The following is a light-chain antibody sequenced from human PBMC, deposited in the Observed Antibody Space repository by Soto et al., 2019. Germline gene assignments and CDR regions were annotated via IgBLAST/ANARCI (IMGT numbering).Light chain of an antibody. Sequence: QSALTQPASVSGSPGQSITLSCIGTGSDVGSYNYVSWYQQRPGKAPKLMIYEVNNRPSGVSDRFSGSKSANTASLTISGLQSEDEATYYCSSYVNYNTFVIFGGGTQLTVL. CDR3: SSYVNYNTFVI. V-gene: IGLV2-14*01. J-gene: IGLJ2*01. CDR1: GSDVGSYNY. CDR2: EVN.